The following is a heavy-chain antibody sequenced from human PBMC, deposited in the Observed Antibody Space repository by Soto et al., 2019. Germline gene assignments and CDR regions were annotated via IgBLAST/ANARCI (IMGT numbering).Heavy chain of an antibody. V-gene: IGHV4-4*02. CDR2: IHHSGTT. CDR3: AGQGDCSYTWTY. J-gene: IGHJ4*02. D-gene: IGHD1-1*01. CDR1: SGSISSSSW. Sequence: QVQLQESGPGLVKSSGTLSLTCAVSSGSISSSSWYSWVRQPPGKGLEWIGEIHHSGTTYCNPALESRLSISLDAPMDQFSLRLSSVTAADTAVYYCAGQGDCSYTWTYWGQGTLVTVSS.